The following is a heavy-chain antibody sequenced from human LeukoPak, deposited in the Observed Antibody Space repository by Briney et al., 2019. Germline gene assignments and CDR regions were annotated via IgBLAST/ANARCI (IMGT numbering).Heavy chain of an antibody. CDR3: AGEYYDFWSGYYVDY. Sequence: SETLSLTCAVYGGSFSGYYWSWIRQPPGKGLEWIGEINHSGSTNYNPSLKSRVTISVDTSKNQFSLKLSSVTAADTAVCYCAGEYYDFWSGYYVDYWGQGTLVTVSS. CDR2: INHSGST. J-gene: IGHJ4*02. V-gene: IGHV4-34*01. D-gene: IGHD3-3*01. CDR1: GGSFSGYY.